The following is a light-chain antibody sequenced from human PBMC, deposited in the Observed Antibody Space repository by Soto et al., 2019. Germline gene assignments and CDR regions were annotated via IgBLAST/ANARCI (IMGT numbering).Light chain of an antibody. CDR1: KLGDKY. CDR2: QVS. CDR3: QAWDSSRLIF. V-gene: IGLV3-1*01. Sequence: SYELTQPPSVSVSPGQTASITCSGDKLGDKYACCYQQKPGQSPVLVIYQVSKRPSGIPARFSGSNSGNTATLTISGTQAMDEADYYCQAWDSSRLIFVGGGTQLTVL. J-gene: IGLJ2*01.